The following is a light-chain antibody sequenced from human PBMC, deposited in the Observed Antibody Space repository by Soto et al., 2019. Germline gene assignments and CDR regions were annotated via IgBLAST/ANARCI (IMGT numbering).Light chain of an antibody. Sequence: DIVMTQSPDSLAVSLGERATINCKSSQSVLYSSNNKNYFAWYQQKPGQPHKLLIYWASTRESGVPDRFSVSGSRTDFALTISSLQAEDVAVYYCQQYDSTPPTFGQGTKLEIK. CDR2: WAS. CDR1: QSVLYSSNNKNY. V-gene: IGKV4-1*01. J-gene: IGKJ2*01. CDR3: QQYDSTPPT.